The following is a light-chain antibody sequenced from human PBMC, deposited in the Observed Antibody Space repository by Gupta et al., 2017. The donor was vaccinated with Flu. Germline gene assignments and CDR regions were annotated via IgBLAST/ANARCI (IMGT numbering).Light chain of an antibody. CDR3: SSYTSSSTRV. CDR1: SRNVGGYNY. CDR2: DVS. J-gene: IGLJ3*02. Sequence: TSRNVGGYNYVSWYHKNPSKATNLMIYDVSNRPAGVSNRFYGSKSGNTASLTISGLQAEEEADYYCSSYTSSSTRVFGGGNKLTVL. V-gene: IGLV2-14*04.